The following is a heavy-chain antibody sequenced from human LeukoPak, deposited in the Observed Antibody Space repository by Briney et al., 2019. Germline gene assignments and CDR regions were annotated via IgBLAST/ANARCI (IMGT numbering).Heavy chain of an antibody. J-gene: IGHJ3*02. V-gene: IGHV1-18*04. Sequence: ASVSVFRKSSVYTFTNYRIRGVPQAPGQGLEDMGCSSPYNDYTNYAQKLQGRVTMNTDTSTSTGYMELRSLRSDDTAVYYCARWYCSSTSCYAGAFDMWGQGTMVTVSS. D-gene: IGHD2-2*01. CDR1: VYTFTNYR. CDR3: ARWYCSSTSCYAGAFDM. CDR2: SSPYNDYT.